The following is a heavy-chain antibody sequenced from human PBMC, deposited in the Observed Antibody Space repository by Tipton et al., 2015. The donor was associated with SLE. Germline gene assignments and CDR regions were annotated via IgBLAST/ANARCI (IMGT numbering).Heavy chain of an antibody. D-gene: IGHD6-13*01. Sequence: SLRLSCAASGFTFSSYAMSWVRQAPGKGLEWVSVIYSGGSSTYYADSVKGRFTISRDNSKNTLYLQMNSLRAEDTAVYYCAKERADDSSSRCYFDYWGQGTLVTVSS. CDR2: IYSGGSST. CDR1: GFTFSSYA. V-gene: IGHV3-23*03. J-gene: IGHJ4*02. CDR3: AKERADDSSSRCYFDY.